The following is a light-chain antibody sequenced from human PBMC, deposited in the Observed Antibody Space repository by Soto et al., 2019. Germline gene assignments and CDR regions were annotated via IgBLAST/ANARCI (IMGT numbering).Light chain of an antibody. CDR3: PSYDSGLVGLV. J-gene: IGLJ2*01. V-gene: IGLV1-40*01. Sequence: QSVLTQPPSVSGAPGQRITLACTGSNSNIGAGYDVHWYRQFPGAAPKALPSTKSHRPSGVPDRFSASKSGTSASLAITGLQPEDEAEYYCPSYDSGLVGLVFGTGTQLTVL. CDR2: TKS. CDR1: NSNIGAGYD.